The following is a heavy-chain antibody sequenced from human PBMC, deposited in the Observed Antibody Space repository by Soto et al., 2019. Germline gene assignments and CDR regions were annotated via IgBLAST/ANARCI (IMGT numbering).Heavy chain of an antibody. Sequence: GGSLRLSCAASGFTFSSYAMSWVRQAPVNGLEFVSAISGSFGSTYYADSVKGRFTISRYNSKNTLYLQMNSLRAEDTALYYCAXFGDIVDTEDPGHYYYGMDVWGQGTTVTVSS. CDR3: AXFGDIVDTEDPGHYYYGMDV. CDR2: ISGSFGST. V-gene: IGHV3-23*01. J-gene: IGHJ6*01. D-gene: IGHD5-12*01. CDR1: GFTFSSYA.